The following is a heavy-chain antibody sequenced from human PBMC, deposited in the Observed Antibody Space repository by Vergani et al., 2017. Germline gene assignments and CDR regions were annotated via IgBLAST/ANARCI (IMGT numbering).Heavy chain of an antibody. V-gene: IGHV4-61*02. CDR2: IHTSGST. CDR1: GGSINSHHYY. D-gene: IGHD3-22*01. Sequence: QVQLQESGPGLVKPSQTLSLTCTVSGGSINSHHYYWSWIRQPAGKGLEWIGRIHTSGSTNYNPSLKSRVTMSEDTSKNQFSLNRTSVTAADTAVYFCARGSCLGCSCYKALFDYWGQGILGTVSS. J-gene: IGHJ4*02. CDR3: ARGSCLGCSCYKALFDY.